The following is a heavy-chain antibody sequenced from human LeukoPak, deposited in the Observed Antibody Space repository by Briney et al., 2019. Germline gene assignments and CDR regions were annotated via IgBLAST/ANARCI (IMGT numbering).Heavy chain of an antibody. CDR3: ARETRDSSGFGAFDI. J-gene: IGHJ3*02. V-gene: IGHV3-48*03. Sequence: GGSLRLSCVASVFSFSTSEMSCVRQAPGKGVEWLSYISTAGSDIIYADSVKGRFTMSGDNAKNSLFLQMNSLRAEDTAVYYCARETRDSSGFGAFDIWGRGTMVTVS. CDR2: ISTAGSDI. D-gene: IGHD3-22*01. CDR1: VFSFSTSE.